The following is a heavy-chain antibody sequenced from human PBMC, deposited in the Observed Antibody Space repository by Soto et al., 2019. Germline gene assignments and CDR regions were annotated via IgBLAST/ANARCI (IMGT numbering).Heavy chain of an antibody. J-gene: IGHJ4*02. CDR2: ITEGGTT. Sequence: SETLSLTCAVHGDSFSGYFWTWIRQPPGKGLEWIAEITEGGTTNYSPSLKSRVSIAVDSSKRQFSLTLSSVTAADTAMYYCARCADEMLSPKFDYWSQGSLVTVSS. V-gene: IGHV4-34*01. D-gene: IGHD2-8*01. CDR1: GDSFSGYF. CDR3: ARCADEMLSPKFDY.